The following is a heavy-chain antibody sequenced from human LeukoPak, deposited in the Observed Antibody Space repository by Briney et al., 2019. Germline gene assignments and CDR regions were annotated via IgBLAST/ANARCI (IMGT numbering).Heavy chain of an antibody. CDR2: ISYSGGSTI. J-gene: IGHJ4*02. CDR1: GFTFSSYA. Sequence: GGSLRLSCAASGFTFSSYAMSWVRQAPGKGLEWVSAISYSGGSTIYYADSVKGRFTISRDNAKNSLYLQMNSLRAEDMALYYCAKDISDDSSGSSFDYWGQGTLVTVSS. V-gene: IGHV3-23*01. CDR3: AKDISDDSSGSSFDY. D-gene: IGHD3-22*01.